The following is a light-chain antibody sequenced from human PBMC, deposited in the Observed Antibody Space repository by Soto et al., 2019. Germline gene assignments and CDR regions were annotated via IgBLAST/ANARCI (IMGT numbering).Light chain of an antibody. CDR1: QSVSSY. CDR3: QQYGSSPSIT. V-gene: IGKV3-20*01. J-gene: IGKJ5*01. Sequence: EMVLTQSPATLSLSPGERATLPCRASQSVSSYLAWYQQKPGQAPRFLIYGASTRANGIPDRFSGSGPGTDFTLAISRLEPEDFAVYYCQQYGSSPSITFGQGTRLEI. CDR2: GAS.